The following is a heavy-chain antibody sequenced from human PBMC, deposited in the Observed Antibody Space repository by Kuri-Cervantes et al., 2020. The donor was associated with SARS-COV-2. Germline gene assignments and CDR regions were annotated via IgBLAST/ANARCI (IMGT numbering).Heavy chain of an antibody. CDR3: ARETYLYSSGWFSNFDY. V-gene: IGHV1-58*01. CDR2: IVVGSGNT. D-gene: IGHD6-19*01. Sequence: SVKVSCKASGFTFTSSAVQWVRQARGQRLEWIGWIVVGSGNTNYAQKFQERVTITRDMSTSTAYMELSRLRSDDTAVYYCARETYLYSSGWFSNFDYWGQGTLVTVSS. CDR1: GFTFTSSA. J-gene: IGHJ4*02.